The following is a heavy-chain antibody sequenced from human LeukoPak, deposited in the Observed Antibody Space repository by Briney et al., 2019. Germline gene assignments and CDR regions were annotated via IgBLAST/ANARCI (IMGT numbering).Heavy chain of an antibody. CDR1: GLTLDDYA. D-gene: IGHD2/OR15-2a*01. Sequence: PGRSLRLSCAASGLTLDDYAMHWVRQAPGKGLEWVSGISWNSGSIGYADSVKGRFTISRDNAKNSLYLQMNSLRAEDTAVYYCARTFGFDYWGQGTLVTVSS. V-gene: IGHV3-9*01. CDR2: ISWNSGSI. J-gene: IGHJ4*02. CDR3: ARTFGFDY.